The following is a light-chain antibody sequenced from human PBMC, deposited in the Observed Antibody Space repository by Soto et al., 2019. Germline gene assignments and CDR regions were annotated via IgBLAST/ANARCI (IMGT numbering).Light chain of an antibody. CDR2: EGS. J-gene: IGLJ1*01. CDR3: GSYAGVGV. CDR1: SSDVGSYNL. V-gene: IGLV2-23*01. Sequence: QSVLTQPASVSGSPGQSITISCTGTSSDVGSYNLVSWYQQHPGKAPKLMIYEGSKRPSGVSNRFSGSKSCNTASLTISGLHAEDAGDYFCGSYAGVGVFGTGTKVT.